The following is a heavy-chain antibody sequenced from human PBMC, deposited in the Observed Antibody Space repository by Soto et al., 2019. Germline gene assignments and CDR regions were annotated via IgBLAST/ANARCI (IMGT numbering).Heavy chain of an antibody. V-gene: IGHV3-23*01. D-gene: IGHD3-10*01. J-gene: IGHJ6*03. CDR2: YGGSGGSR. CDR1: GFTFSTYG. Sequence: DVQLLESGGGLVQWGGSLRLSCVTSGFTFSTYGMTWVRQAPGKGLEWVSYGGSGGSRYYAESVKGRFTISRDNSKYTLSLEMNSLRADDTATYYCVKFRGRAYPYYYMDVWGKGTTVTVSS. CDR3: VKFRGRAYPYYYMDV.